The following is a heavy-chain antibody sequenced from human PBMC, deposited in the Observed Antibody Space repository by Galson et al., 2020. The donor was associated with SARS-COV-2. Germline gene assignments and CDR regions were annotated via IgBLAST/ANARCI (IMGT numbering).Heavy chain of an antibody. J-gene: IGHJ4*02. CDR3: AGETDDYTSSGYDY. D-gene: IGHD6-13*01. CDR2: ISYDGTKR. Sequence: GGSLRLSCRASGFTFSSSAMHWVRQAPGKGLEWVAIISYDGTKRYNLDSVKGRFTISRDNSKNTLFLQMDSLTTEDTAVYYCAGETDDYTSSGYDYWGQGTLVTVSS. V-gene: IGHV3-30*04. CDR1: GFTFSSSA.